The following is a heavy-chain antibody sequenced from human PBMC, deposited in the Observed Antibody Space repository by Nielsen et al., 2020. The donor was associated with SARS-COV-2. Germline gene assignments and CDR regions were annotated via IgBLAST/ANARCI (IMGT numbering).Heavy chain of an antibody. CDR1: GFTISSSF. CDR2: IYTDGST. J-gene: IGHJ6*02. Sequence: GESLKISCGASGFTISSSFMSWVHQAAGKGLDWVSVIYTDGSTSHADSVKGRFTISRDNSKNTLYLQMNSLRAEDTAVYYCARDNWGRMDVWGQGTTVTVSS. D-gene: IGHD7-27*01. CDR3: ARDNWGRMDV. V-gene: IGHV3-66*01.